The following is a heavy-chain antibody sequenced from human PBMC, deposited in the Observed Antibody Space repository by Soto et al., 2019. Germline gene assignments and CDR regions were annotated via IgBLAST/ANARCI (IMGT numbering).Heavy chain of an antibody. CDR3: AKDIAYCSSACCYTGYYYFDLDA. CDR2: INWDGGST. J-gene: IGHJ6*02. Sequence: GGSLRLSYAASGFTFDDYTMHWVRQGPGKELEWVSLINWDGGSTDYADSVKGRFTISRDNIKNSLYLQMNSLRTEDTALYYCAKDIAYCSSACCYTGYYYFDLDASRQGSKVTAS. CDR1: GFTFDDYT. D-gene: IGHD2-2*02. V-gene: IGHV3-43*01.